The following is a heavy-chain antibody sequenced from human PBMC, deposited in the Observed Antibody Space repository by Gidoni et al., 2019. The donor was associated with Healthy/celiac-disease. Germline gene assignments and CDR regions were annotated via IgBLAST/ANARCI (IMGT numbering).Heavy chain of an antibody. CDR2: ISSSSSYI. CDR3: ARDYSSSWYVD. Sequence: EVQLVESGGGLVKPGGSLRLSRAASGFTFSSDSMNWVRQAPGKGLEWVSSISSSSSYIYYADSVKGRFTISRDNAKNSLYLQMNSLRAEDTAVYYCARDYSSSWYVDWGQGTLVTVSS. D-gene: IGHD6-13*01. CDR1: GFTFSSDS. J-gene: IGHJ4*02. V-gene: IGHV3-21*01.